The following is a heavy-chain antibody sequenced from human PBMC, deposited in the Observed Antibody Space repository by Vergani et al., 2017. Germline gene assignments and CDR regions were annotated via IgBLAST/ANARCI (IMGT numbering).Heavy chain of an antibody. CDR1: GGSFSGYY. CDR2: IYYSGST. Sequence: QVQLQQWGAGLLKPSETLSLTCAVYGGSFSGYYWSWIRQPPGKGLEWIGYIYYSGSTNYNPSLKSRVTISVDTSKNQFSLKLSSVTAADTAVYYCARASYSSSSGKYYYYYMDVWGKGTTVTVSS. CDR3: ARASYSSSSGKYYYYYMDV. J-gene: IGHJ6*03. V-gene: IGHV4-34*11. D-gene: IGHD6-6*01.